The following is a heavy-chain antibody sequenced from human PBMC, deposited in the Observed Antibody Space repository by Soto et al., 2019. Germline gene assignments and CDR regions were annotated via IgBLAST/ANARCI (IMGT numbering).Heavy chain of an antibody. Sequence: QVQLQESGPGLVKPSETLSLTCTVSGGSVSSGSYYWSWIRQPPGKGLEWIGYIYYSGSTNYNPSLKSRVTIAVDTSKNQFSLKLSSVTAADTAVYYCARGDPYNGFDPWGQGTLVTVSS. CDR2: IYYSGST. V-gene: IGHV4-61*01. CDR3: ARGDPYNGFDP. J-gene: IGHJ5*02. CDR1: GGSVSSGSYY. D-gene: IGHD1-26*01.